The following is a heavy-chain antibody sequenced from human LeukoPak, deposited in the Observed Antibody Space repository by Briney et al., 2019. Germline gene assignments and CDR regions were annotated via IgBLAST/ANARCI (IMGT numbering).Heavy chain of an antibody. CDR3: ARHVFHSSSSYYEFFDY. Sequence: SETLSLTCTVSGGSISSGPYYWGWIRQPQGKGLEWIVSIYYSGTTYNNPSLKSGITISVNTTKKQFSRKQSSVTAADTAVYYSARHVFHSSSSYYEFFDYWGQGTLVTVSS. CDR2: IYYSGTT. V-gene: IGHV4-39*01. CDR1: GGSISSGPYY. D-gene: IGHD3-22*01. J-gene: IGHJ4*02.